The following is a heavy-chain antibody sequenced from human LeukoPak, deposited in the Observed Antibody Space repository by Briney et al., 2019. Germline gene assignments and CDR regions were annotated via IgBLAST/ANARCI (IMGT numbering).Heavy chain of an antibody. CDR1: GFTFSTYG. CDR3: ARGVDTAMVSDY. CDR2: ISRSGGST. V-gene: IGHV3-23*01. J-gene: IGHJ4*02. Sequence: GGSLRLSCAASGFTFSTYGMSWVRQAPGKGLEWVSAISRSGGSTYYADSVKGRFTISRDNSKNTLYLQMNSLRAEDTAVYYCARGVDTAMVSDYWGQGTLVTVSS. D-gene: IGHD5-18*01.